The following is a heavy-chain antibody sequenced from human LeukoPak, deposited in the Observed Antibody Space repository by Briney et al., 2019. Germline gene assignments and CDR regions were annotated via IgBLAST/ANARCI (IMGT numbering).Heavy chain of an antibody. CDR2: ISGGGSVM. CDR1: GFTFSDYY. D-gene: IGHD6-13*01. CDR3: ARSATAGRCFDY. J-gene: IGHJ4*02. V-gene: IGHV3-11*01. Sequence: PGGSLRLSCAASGFTFSDYYMTWIRQAPGKGVEWVLYISGGGSVMSYADSVKGRLTVSRDNAKNSLFLQMNSLRAEDTAVYYCARSATAGRCFDYWGQGTLVTVSS.